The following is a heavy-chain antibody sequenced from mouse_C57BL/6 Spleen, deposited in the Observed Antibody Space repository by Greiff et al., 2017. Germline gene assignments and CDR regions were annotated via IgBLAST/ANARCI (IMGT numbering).Heavy chain of an antibody. CDR1: GYTFTSYW. CDR3: ARGIYYEDYYAMDY. J-gene: IGHJ4*01. D-gene: IGHD2-4*01. V-gene: IGHV1-64*01. Sequence: QVQLQQPGAELVKPGASVKLSCKASGYTFTSYWMHWVKQRPGKGLEWIGMINPNSGSTNYNEKVKSKATLTVDKSSSTAYMQLSSLTSEDSAVYYCARGIYYEDYYAMDYWGQGTSGTVSS. CDR2: INPNSGST.